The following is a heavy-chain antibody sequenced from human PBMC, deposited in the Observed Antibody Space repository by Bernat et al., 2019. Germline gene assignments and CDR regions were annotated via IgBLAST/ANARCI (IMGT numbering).Heavy chain of an antibody. CDR2: IKQDGGEK. CDR3: GGEGGARYRFDI. D-gene: IGHD1-26*01. Sequence: EQLVESGGGVVQPGRSLRLSCAGSGFIFSTFWMTWVRQAPGKGLEWVANIKQDGGEKHYVDSVRGRFTISRDNAKNSLYLQMNSLRVEDTAVYYWGGEGGARYRFDIWGQGTIVTVSS. V-gene: IGHV3-7*03. CDR1: GFIFSTFW. J-gene: IGHJ3*02.